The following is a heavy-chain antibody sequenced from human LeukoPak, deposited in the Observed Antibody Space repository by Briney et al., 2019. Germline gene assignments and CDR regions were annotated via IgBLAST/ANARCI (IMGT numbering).Heavy chain of an antibody. D-gene: IGHD2-2*01. CDR1: GGSISSSSYY. CDR2: IYYSGST. V-gene: IGHV4-39*01. CDR3: ASAHSRYCSSTSCYRTHAFDI. Sequence: SETLSLTCAVSGGSISSSSYYWGWIRQPPGKGLEWIGSIYYSGSTYYNPSLKSRVTISVDTSKNQFSLKLSSVTAADTAMYYCASAHSRYCSSTSCYRTHAFDIWGQGTMVTVSS. J-gene: IGHJ3*02.